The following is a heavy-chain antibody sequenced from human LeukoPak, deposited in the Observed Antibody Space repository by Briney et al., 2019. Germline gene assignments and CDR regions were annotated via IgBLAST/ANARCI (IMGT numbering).Heavy chain of an antibody. V-gene: IGHV1-18*01. D-gene: IGHD2-15*01. CDR3: ARGIIGYYFDY. Sequence: ASVKVSCKASGGTFSSYAISWVRQAPGQGLEWMGWINPNSGGTNYAQNLQGRVTMTTDTSTSTAYMELRSLRSDDTAVYYCARGIIGYYFDYWGQGTLVTVSS. CDR2: INPNSGGT. CDR1: GGTFSSYA. J-gene: IGHJ4*02.